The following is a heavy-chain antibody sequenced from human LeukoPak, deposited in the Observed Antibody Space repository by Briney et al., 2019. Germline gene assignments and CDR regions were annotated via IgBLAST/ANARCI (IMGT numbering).Heavy chain of an antibody. D-gene: IGHD6-19*01. V-gene: IGHV3-66*01. Sequence: GGSLRLSCAASGFTFSSYWMHWVRQAPGKGLEWVSVIYSGGSTYYADSVKGRFTISRDNSKNTLYLQMNSLRAEDTAVYYCARDHSGGSGWSGGFDYWGQGTLVTVSS. CDR1: GFTFSSYW. CDR2: IYSGGST. J-gene: IGHJ4*02. CDR3: ARDHSGGSGWSGGFDY.